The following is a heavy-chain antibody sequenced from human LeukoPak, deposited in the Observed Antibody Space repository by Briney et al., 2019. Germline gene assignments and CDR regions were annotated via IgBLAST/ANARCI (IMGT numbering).Heavy chain of an antibody. V-gene: IGHV4-59*01. J-gene: IGHJ4*02. CDR2: IYYSGST. Sequence: SETLSLTCTVSGGSISSYYWSWIRQPPGKGLEWIGYIYYSGSTNYNPSLESRVTISVDTPKNQFSLKLSSVTAADTAVYYCARQRYGDYDGYWGQGTLVTVSS. D-gene: IGHD4-17*01. CDR3: ARQRYGDYDGY. CDR1: GGSISSYY.